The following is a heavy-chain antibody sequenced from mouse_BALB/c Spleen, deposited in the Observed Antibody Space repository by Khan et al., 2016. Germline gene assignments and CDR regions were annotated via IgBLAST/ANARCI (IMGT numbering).Heavy chain of an antibody. CDR3: ARRGVMDY. J-gene: IGHJ4*01. V-gene: IGHV1-80*01. Sequence: QVQLKQSGAELVRPGSSVKISCKASGYAFSSYWMNWVKQRPGQGLEWIGQIYPGDGDTNYNGKFKGKATLTADKSSSTAYMQYSSLTSEDSAVYFCARRGVMDYWGQGTSVTVSS. CDR2: IYPGDGDT. CDR1: GYAFSSYW.